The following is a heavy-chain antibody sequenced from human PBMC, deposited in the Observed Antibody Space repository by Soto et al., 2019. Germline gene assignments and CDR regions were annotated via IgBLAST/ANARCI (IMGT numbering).Heavy chain of an antibody. V-gene: IGHV1-3*01. D-gene: IGHD1-26*01. Sequence: GASVKVSCKASGYTFTNHAIHWVRQAPGQGLEWMGWINAGKGDTKYPQRFQGRVTITRDTSASTAYMELNSLRDEDTAVYYCARVSGVGALIWGQGTLVTVSS. CDR1: GYTFTNHA. CDR2: INAGKGDT. J-gene: IGHJ4*02. CDR3: ARVSGVGALI.